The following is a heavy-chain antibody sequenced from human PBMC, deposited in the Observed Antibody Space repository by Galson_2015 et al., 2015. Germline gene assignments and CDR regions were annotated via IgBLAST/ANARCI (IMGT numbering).Heavy chain of an antibody. Sequence: SLRLSCAASGFIFGNFGMHWVRQAPGKGLEWLAIIWHDGSNKYYAESVRGRFTISRADSKNTLYLQMNNLRIDDTAVYYCARSSTDDYGDSNFDNWGQGIQVTVS. CDR3: ARSSTDDYGDSNFDN. D-gene: IGHD4-17*01. CDR2: IWHDGSNK. CDR1: GFIFGNFG. J-gene: IGHJ4*01. V-gene: IGHV3-33*01.